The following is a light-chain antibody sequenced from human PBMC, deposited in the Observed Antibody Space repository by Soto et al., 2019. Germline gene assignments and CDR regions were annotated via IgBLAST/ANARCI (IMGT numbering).Light chain of an antibody. CDR2: GVS. J-gene: IGKJ1*01. V-gene: IGKV3-20*01. CDR3: QQYDGSPET. Sequence: EIVLTQSPGTLSLSPGERATLFCRASQIIRSTFLAWYQQKPGQAPRLLIHGVSNRATGIPDRFSGSGSGTDFTLIISRLEPEDFAVYYCQQYDGSPETFGQGTKVEIK. CDR1: QIIRSTF.